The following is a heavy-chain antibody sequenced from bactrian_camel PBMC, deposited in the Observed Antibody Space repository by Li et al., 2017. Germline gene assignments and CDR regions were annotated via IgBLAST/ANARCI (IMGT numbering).Heavy chain of an antibody. CDR3: VRAASSQMGWADFGY. CDR2: ITGDGVT. Sequence: QVQLVESGGGSVQTGGSLRLSCKPSFFILDDLEMAWYRQTPGNECELVASITGDGVTYYTDAVKGRFTISRDNAKNTVYLQMNSLKPEDTAVYYCVRAASSQMGWADFGYWGQGTQVTVS. CDR1: FFILDDLE. D-gene: IGHD5*01. V-gene: IGHV3S53*01. J-gene: IGHJ6*01.